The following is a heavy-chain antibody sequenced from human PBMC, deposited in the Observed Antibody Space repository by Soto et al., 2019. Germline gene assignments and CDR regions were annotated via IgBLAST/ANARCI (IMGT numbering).Heavy chain of an antibody. CDR2: IKSKNDGGTT. CDR1: GFTFSDAW. D-gene: IGHD3-3*01. J-gene: IGHJ4*02. Sequence: GGSLRLSCAASGFTFSDAWMSWVRQPPGKGPEWVGLIKSKNDGGTTDYAAPVKGRFTISRDDSKNTLHLQMNSLKIDDTAVYYCTTDRSGYPGPFDSWGQGTLVTVSS. CDR3: TTDRSGYPGPFDS. V-gene: IGHV3-15*01.